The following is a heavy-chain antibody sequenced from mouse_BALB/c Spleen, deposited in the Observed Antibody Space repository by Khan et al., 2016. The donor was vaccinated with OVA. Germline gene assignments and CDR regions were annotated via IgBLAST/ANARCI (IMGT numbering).Heavy chain of an antibody. CDR1: GYSITSDYA. CDR2: ISYSGST. CDR3: ARWFTY. Sequence: EVQLQESGPGLVKPSQSLSLTCTVTGYSITSDYAWNWIRQFPGNKLEWMGYISYSGSTTYPSLKRRISITRDTSKNQFFLQLNSVTTEDTATYYCARWFTYWGQGTLVTVSA. V-gene: IGHV3-2*02. J-gene: IGHJ3*01.